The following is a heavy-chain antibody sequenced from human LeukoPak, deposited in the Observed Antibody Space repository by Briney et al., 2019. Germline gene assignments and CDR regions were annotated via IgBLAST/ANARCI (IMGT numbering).Heavy chain of an antibody. Sequence: GSLRLSCAASGFTFSNYGMHWVRQAPGKGLEWAAFISYDGSKKYYADSVKGRFTISRDNSKNTLYLQMNSLRTEDTAVYYCARVISGYYCDYWGQGTLVTVSS. CDR2: ISYDGSKK. CDR3: ARVISGYYCDY. J-gene: IGHJ4*02. V-gene: IGHV3-30*03. CDR1: GFTFSNYG. D-gene: IGHD3-22*01.